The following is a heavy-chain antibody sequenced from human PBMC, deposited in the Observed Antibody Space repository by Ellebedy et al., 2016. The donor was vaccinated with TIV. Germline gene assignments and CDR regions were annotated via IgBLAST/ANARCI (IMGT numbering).Heavy chain of an antibody. CDR1: GFTFSDYG. V-gene: IGHV3-30*18. CDR2: ISYDGSSE. Sequence: GESLKISXAASGFTFSDYGMHWARQAPGKGLEWVAVISYDGSSEHYGDPVKGRFTISRDNSKNALYLQMNNLRAEDTAVYYCAKEGPWYDSSGHYYLGSIDYWGQGTLVAVSS. J-gene: IGHJ4*02. CDR3: AKEGPWYDSSGHYYLGSIDY. D-gene: IGHD3-22*01.